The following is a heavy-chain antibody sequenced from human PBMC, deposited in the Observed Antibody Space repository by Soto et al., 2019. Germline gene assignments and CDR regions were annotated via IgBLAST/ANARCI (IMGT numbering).Heavy chain of an antibody. CDR2: ISYDGSNK. D-gene: IGHD2-15*01. V-gene: IGHV3-30-3*01. CDR3: ARDKGVVVVAATNYYYYYGMDV. CDR1: GFTFSSYA. J-gene: IGHJ6*02. Sequence: GGSLRLSCAASGFTFSSYAMHWVRQAPGKGLEWVAVISYDGSNKYYADSVKGRFTISRDNSKNTLYLQMNSLRAEDTAVYYCARDKGVVVVAATNYYYYYGMDVWGQGTTVTVSS.